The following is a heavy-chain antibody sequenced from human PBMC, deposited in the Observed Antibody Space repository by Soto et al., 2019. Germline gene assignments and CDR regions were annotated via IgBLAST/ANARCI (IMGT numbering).Heavy chain of an antibody. Sequence: PGGSLRLSCAASGFTFSSYAMSWVRQAPGKGLEWVSAISGSGGSTYYADSVKGRFTISRDNSKNTLYLQMNSLRAEDTAVYYCAKLYDFWSGSRHYFDYWGQGTLVTVSS. J-gene: IGHJ4*02. CDR1: GFTFSSYA. D-gene: IGHD3-3*01. V-gene: IGHV3-23*01. CDR2: ISGSGGST. CDR3: AKLYDFWSGSRHYFDY.